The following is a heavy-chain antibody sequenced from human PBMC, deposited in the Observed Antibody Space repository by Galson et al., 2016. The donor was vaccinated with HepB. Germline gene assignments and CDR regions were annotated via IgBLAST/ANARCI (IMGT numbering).Heavy chain of an antibody. V-gene: IGHV3-53*01. J-gene: IGHJ4*02. D-gene: IGHD3-10*01. CDR3: ARAGSRVGFYLRFGFFDS. CDR1: GFSVSQYS. CDR2: IYSGNSA. Sequence: SLRLSCAVSGFSVSQYSMTWVRQAPGKGLEWLSVIYSGNSAYYADSVKGRFTISRDNFGNTLHLQINSLRAEDTAVYYCARAGSRVGFYLRFGFFDSWGQGTLVTVSS.